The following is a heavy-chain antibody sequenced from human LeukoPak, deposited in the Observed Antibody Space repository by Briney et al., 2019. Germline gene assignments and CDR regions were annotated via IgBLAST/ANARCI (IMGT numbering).Heavy chain of an antibody. CDR3: ARHEIRYSSRYYSRKDG. J-gene: IGHJ4*02. CDR1: GFTFSSYG. D-gene: IGHD6-19*01. Sequence: GRSLRLSCAASGFTFSSYGMHCVSQAPRKGLEWVAFITYDGSNKYYADSVKGRVTISGDNSKNTLYLQMNSLRAADKAVYYCARHEIRYSSRYYSRKDGWGQGTMVTVSS. CDR2: ITYDGSNK. V-gene: IGHV3-30-3*01.